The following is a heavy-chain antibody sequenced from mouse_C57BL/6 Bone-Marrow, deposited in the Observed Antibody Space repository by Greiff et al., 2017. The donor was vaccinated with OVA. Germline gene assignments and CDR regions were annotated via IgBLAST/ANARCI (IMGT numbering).Heavy chain of an antibody. J-gene: IGHJ2*01. D-gene: IGHD1-1*01. Sequence: QVQLQQSGAELARPGASVKLSCKASGYTFTSYGISWVKQRTGQGLEWIGEIYPRSGNTYYNEKFKGKATLTADKSSSTAYMELRSLTSEDSAVYFCARGYYGSRRYYFGYWGQGTTLTVAS. CDR2: IYPRSGNT. V-gene: IGHV1-81*01. CDR3: ARGYYGSRRYYFGY. CDR1: GYTFTSYG.